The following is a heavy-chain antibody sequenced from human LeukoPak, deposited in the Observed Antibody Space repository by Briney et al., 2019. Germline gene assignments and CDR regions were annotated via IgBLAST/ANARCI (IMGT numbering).Heavy chain of an antibody. CDR1: GGTFSSYA. V-gene: IGHV1-69*05. Sequence: SVKVSCKASGGTFSSYAICWVRQAPGQGLEWMGRIIPIFGTANYAQKFQGRVTITTDESTSTAYMELSSLRSEDTAVYYCARGIVGAAGAFHIWGQGTMVTVSS. CDR2: IIPIFGTA. D-gene: IGHD1-26*01. CDR3: ARGIVGAAGAFHI. J-gene: IGHJ3*02.